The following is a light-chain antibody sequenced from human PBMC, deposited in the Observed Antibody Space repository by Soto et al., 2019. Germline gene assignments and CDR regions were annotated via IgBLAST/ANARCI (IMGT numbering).Light chain of an antibody. CDR2: DAS. CDR3: QQFNSYPPLT. V-gene: IGKV1-13*02. Sequence: AIPLTQSPSSLSASVGDRVTITCRASQGISSSLAWYQQKPGKTPNLLIYDASSLESGVPSRFSGSGYGTDFTLTISSLQPEDCATYYCQQFNSYPPLTFGGGTKVEI. J-gene: IGKJ4*01. CDR1: QGISSS.